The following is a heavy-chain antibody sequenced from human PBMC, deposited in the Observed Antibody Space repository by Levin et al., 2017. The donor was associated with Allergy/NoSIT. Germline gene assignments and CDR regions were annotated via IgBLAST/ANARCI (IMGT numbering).Heavy chain of an antibody. CDR3: ARDSDSDYVRYFDQ. Sequence: GESLKISCAASGFTFSSYSMNWVRQAPGKGLEWVSYISTASVSINYADSVKGRFTISRDNAKNSLYLQMNSLRVEDTAVYYCARDSDSDYVRYFDQWGQGTLVTVSS. CDR2: ISTASVSI. J-gene: IGHJ4*02. D-gene: IGHD4-11*01. V-gene: IGHV3-48*01. CDR1: GFTFSSYS.